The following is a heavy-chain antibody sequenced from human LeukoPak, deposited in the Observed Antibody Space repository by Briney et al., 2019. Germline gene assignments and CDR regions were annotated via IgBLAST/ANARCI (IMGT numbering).Heavy chain of an antibody. D-gene: IGHD5-12*01. CDR1: GYTFTSYY. J-gene: IGHJ4*02. CDR2: INPSGGST. Sequence: EASVKVSCKASGYTFTSYYMHWVRQAPGQGLEWMGIINPSGGSTSYAQKFQGRVAMTRDMSTSTVYMELSSLRSEDTAVYYCAKDKYSGYDMLDYWGQGTLVTVSS. CDR3: AKDKYSGYDMLDY. V-gene: IGHV1-46*01.